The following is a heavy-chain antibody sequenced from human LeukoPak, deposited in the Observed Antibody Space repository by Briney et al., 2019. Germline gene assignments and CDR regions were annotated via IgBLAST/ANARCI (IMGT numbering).Heavy chain of an antibody. D-gene: IGHD2-2*01. CDR1: GFTFSSYA. Sequence: GGSLRLSCAASGFTFSSYAMSWVRHAPGKGLEWVSAISGSGGSTYYADSVKGRFTISRDNSKNTLYLQMNSLRAEDTAVYYCAKDPPDCSSTSCYVDPPGTDYWGQGTLVTVSS. V-gene: IGHV3-23*01. CDR3: AKDPPDCSSTSCYVDPPGTDY. J-gene: IGHJ4*02. CDR2: ISGSGGST.